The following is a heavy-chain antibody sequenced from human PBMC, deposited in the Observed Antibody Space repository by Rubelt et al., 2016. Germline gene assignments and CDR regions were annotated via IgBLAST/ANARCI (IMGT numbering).Heavy chain of an antibody. J-gene: IGHJ4*02. V-gene: IGHV3-48*01. D-gene: IGHD1/OR15-1a*01. CDR1: SFS. CDR3: ARDLGTTNYYFDY. CDR2: ISGGGTTT. Sequence: SFSMSWVRQVPGKGLEWVSFISGGGTTTYYADSGKGRFTISGDDAKKSLYLQMNRLSVEDTALYYCARDLGTTNYYFDYWGQGTLVTVSS.